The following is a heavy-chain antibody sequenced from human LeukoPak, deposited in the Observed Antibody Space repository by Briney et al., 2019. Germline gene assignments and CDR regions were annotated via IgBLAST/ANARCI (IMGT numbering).Heavy chain of an antibody. CDR1: GFTFSSNW. CDR3: ARRGLVPAFDI. CDR2: VNGDGNIT. Sequence: PGGSLRLSCAVAGFTFSSNWMHWVRHAPGKGLVWLSRVNGDGNITTYADSVRGVFTISTDNAKNTLYLQMNSLRAEDTAVYYCARRGLVPAFDIWGQGTMVSVTS. D-gene: IGHD3-10*02. J-gene: IGHJ3*02. V-gene: IGHV3-74*01.